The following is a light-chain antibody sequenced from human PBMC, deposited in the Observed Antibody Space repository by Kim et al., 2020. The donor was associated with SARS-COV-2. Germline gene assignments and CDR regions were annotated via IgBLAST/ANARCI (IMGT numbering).Light chain of an antibody. Sequence: PGKTANISCWGNNLGDKSVQWYQQKPGQAPILVIFYDSDRPSGIPERFSGSTSGNTATLTISRVEVGDEADYYCQVWDSGSDHWVFGGGTKLTVL. CDR2: YDS. J-gene: IGLJ3*02. CDR1: NLGDKS. V-gene: IGLV3-21*04. CDR3: QVWDSGSDHWV.